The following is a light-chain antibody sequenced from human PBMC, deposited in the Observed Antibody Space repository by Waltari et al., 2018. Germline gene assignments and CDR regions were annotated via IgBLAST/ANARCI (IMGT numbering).Light chain of an antibody. CDR2: DVS. Sequence: QSALSQPRSVSGSPGQSVTISCTGTNRNIGGYNYVSWYQHHPGKVPKLTIYDVSKRPSGVPERCSGSKSGNTASLTISGLQAEDETHYYCCSYAGRLWVFGGGTNLTVL. CDR1: NRNIGGYNY. V-gene: IGLV2-11*01. J-gene: IGLJ3*02. CDR3: CSYAGRLWV.